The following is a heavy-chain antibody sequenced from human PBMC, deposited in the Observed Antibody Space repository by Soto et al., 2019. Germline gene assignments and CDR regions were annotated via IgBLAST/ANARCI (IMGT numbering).Heavy chain of an antibody. V-gene: IGHV3-7*03. J-gene: IGHJ4*02. CDR2: IKQDGSEK. CDR1: GFTFSSYW. Sequence: EVQLVESGGGLVQPGGSLRLSCAASGFTFSSYWMSRVRQAPGKGLEWVANIKQDGSEKYYVDSVKGRFTISRDNAKNSLYLQMNSLRAEDTAVYYCARDPAAAGTPGFGYWGQGTLVTVSS. CDR3: ARDPAAAGTPGFGY. D-gene: IGHD6-13*01.